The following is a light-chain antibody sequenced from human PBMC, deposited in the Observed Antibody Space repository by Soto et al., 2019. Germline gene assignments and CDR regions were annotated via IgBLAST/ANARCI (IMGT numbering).Light chain of an antibody. V-gene: IGKV1-5*01. CDR2: DAS. J-gene: IGKJ1*01. CDR3: QQYDYWWT. Sequence: DIQMTQSPSTLSGSVGDRFTITCGASQSIGSWLAWHRQKPGKVPELLIYDASNLESGVPSRFTGSGSGTEFTLTISSLQSEDFGIYYCQQYDYWWTFGQGTKVDNK. CDR1: QSIGSW.